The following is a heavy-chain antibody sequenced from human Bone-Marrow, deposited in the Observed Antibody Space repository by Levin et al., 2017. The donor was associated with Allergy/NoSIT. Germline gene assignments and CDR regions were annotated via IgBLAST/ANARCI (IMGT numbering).Heavy chain of an antibody. CDR1: GYSFPDFW. J-gene: IGHJ5*01. CDR3: VKMITSFDWFES. CDR2: IYPGDSYA. D-gene: IGHD3-16*01. V-gene: IGHV5-51*01. Sequence: KVSCKGSGYSFPDFWIGWVRQTAGRGLEWVAIIYPGDSYAKYSPPFQGQVTISVDKSISTAYLQWSSLKASDTAMYYCVKMITSFDWFESWGQGTLVTVSS.